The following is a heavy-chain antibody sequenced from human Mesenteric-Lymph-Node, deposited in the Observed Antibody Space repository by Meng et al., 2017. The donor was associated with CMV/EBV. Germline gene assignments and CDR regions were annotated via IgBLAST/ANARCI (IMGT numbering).Heavy chain of an antibody. J-gene: IGHJ6*02. D-gene: IGHD6-25*01. CDR2: VYYTGSA. V-gene: IGHV4-61*01. CDR3: AREGGGISAVLRSDYYGLDV. CDR1: GGSVSSGSYY. Sequence: ESLKISCTVSGGSVSSGSYYWSWIRQPPGKGLEWIGYVYYTGSANYNPSLKSRVFMSIDTSKNQFALRLTSVTAADAAVYYCAREGGGISAVLRSDYYGLDVWGRGTTVTVSS.